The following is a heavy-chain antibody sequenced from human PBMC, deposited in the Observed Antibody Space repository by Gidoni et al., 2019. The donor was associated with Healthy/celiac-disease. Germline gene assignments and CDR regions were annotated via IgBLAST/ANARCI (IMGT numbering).Heavy chain of an antibody. CDR1: GFTFSSYD. V-gene: IGHV3-13*04. D-gene: IGHD2-15*01. J-gene: IGHJ3*02. Sequence: EVQLVESGGGLVQPGGSLRLSCAASGFTFSSYDMHWVRQATGKGLEWVSAIGTAGDTYYPGSVKGRFTISRENAKNSLYLQMNSLRAGDTAEYYCARALGYCSGGSCLDAFDIWGQGTMVTVSS. CDR2: IGTAGDT. CDR3: ARALGYCSGGSCLDAFDI.